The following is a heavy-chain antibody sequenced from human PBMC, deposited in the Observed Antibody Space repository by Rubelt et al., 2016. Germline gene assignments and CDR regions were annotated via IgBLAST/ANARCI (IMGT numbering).Heavy chain of an antibody. CDR1: GASITSSGYY. V-gene: IGHV3-11*04. CDR2: ISISGSTI. Sequence: QLQLQESGPGLVKPSETLSLTCTVSGASITSSGYYWGWIRQPPGKGLEWVSYISISGSTIYYADSVKGRFTISRDSAKNPRYLQMSSLRAEDTAGYYCARDRQYYASWSGYFHTVWGQGTTVTVSS. D-gene: IGHD3-3*01. J-gene: IGHJ6*02. CDR3: ARDRQYYASWSGYFHTV.